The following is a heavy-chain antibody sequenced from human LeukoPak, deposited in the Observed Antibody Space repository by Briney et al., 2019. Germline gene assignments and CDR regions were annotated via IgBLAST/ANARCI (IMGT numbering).Heavy chain of an antibody. CDR2: IYHSGST. D-gene: IGHD3-3*01. V-gene: IGHV4-38-2*02. J-gene: IGHJ5*02. Sequence: SETLSLTCAVSGYSISSGYYWGWIRQPPGKGLEWIGSIYHSGSTYYNPSLKSRVTISVDTSKNRFSLKLSSVTAADTAVYYCARDRFIAGVVIISFDPWGQGTLVTVSS. CDR3: ARDRFIAGVVIISFDP. CDR1: GYSISSGYY.